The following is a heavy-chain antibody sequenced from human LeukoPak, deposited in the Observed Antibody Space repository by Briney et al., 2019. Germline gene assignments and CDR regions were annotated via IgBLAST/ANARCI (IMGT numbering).Heavy chain of an antibody. J-gene: IGHJ6*03. D-gene: IGHD6-13*01. Sequence: ASVKVSCKASGYTFTSYYMHWVRQAPGQGLEWMGIINPSGCSTSYAQKFQGRVTMTRDMSTSTVYMELSSLRSEDTAVYYCARDGGQQLPPNYYYYYMDVWGKGTTVTVSS. V-gene: IGHV1-46*01. CDR1: GYTFTSYY. CDR3: ARDGGQQLPPNYYYYYMDV. CDR2: INPSGCST.